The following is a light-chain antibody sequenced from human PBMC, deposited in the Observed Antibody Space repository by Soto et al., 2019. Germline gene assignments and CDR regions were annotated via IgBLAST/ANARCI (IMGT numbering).Light chain of an antibody. CDR2: KAS. CDR3: QQYSTYSRA. Sequence: DIQMTQSPSTLSASVGDRVTITCRASQSISSWLAWYQQKPGKAPNLLIYKASSLESGVPSRFSGSGYGTEFTLTISSLQPDDFATFYCQQYSTYSRAFGQGTKVDIK. V-gene: IGKV1-5*03. J-gene: IGKJ1*01. CDR1: QSISSW.